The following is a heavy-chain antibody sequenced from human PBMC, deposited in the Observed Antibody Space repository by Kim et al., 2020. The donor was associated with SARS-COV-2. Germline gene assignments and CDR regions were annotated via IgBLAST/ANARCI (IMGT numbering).Heavy chain of an antibody. J-gene: IGHJ6*02. Sequence: GGSLRLSCAASGFTFDDYAMHWVRQAPGKGLEWVSGISWNSGSIGYADSVKVRFTISRDNAKNSLYLQMNSLRAEDTALYYCAKDRGGCSSTSCWGYYYYYGMDVWGQGTTVTVSS. CDR2: ISWNSGSI. D-gene: IGHD2-2*01. V-gene: IGHV3-9*01. CDR1: GFTFDDYA. CDR3: AKDRGGCSSTSCWGYYYYYGMDV.